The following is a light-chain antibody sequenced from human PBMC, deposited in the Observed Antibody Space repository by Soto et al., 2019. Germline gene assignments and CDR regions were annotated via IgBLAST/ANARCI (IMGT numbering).Light chain of an antibody. J-gene: IGKJ4*01. CDR1: QSLLYSDGNIY. CDR2: KVS. Sequence: DVVMAQSPLSLPVTLGQPASISCRSSQSLLYSDGNIYLNWFHQRPGQSPRRLIYKVSNRDSGVPDRFSGSGSGTDFTLQISRVEAEDVGIYYCMQGTHWPITFGGGTKVEIK. V-gene: IGKV2-30*01. CDR3: MQGTHWPIT.